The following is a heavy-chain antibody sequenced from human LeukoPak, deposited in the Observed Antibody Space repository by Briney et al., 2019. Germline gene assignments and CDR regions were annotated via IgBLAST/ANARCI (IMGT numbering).Heavy chain of an antibody. CDR2: ISTYDGNA. Sequence: ASVKVSCKASGYSFTSYGITWVRQAPGQGLEWVGWISTYDGNANYAQKLQGRVTMTTDTSTITAYMELRGLRSDDTAVYYCARAPSGFTYGPGDHWGQGTLVTVSS. J-gene: IGHJ4*02. CDR3: ARAPSGFTYGPGDH. CDR1: GYSFTSYG. D-gene: IGHD5-18*01. V-gene: IGHV1-18*01.